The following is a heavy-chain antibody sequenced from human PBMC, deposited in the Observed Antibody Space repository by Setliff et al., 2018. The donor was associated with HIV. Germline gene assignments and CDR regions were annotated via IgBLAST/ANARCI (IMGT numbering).Heavy chain of an antibody. CDR1: GYTVTTYG. CDR2: FNPSGDFT. Sequence: GASVKVSCKASGYTVTTYGISWVRQAPGQGLEWMGWFNPSGDFTFYAQKFQGRVIMTRDTSANTVYLEIRSLISEDTAVYYCARDSSTGFFSAAYWGQGALVTVSS. V-gene: IGHV1-46*01. D-gene: IGHD6-19*01. J-gene: IGHJ4*02. CDR3: ARDSSTGFFSAAY.